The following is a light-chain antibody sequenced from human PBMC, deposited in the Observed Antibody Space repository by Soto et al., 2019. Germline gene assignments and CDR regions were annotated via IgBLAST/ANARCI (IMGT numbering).Light chain of an antibody. CDR1: SSDVGGYNY. CDR2: EVS. V-gene: IGLV2-14*01. CDR3: SSYTSSSTPLYV. J-gene: IGLJ1*01. Sequence: PSSVSGSPGQSITISCTGTSSDVGGYNYVSWYQQHPGKAPQLMIYEVSNRPSGVSNRFSGSKSGNTASLTISGLQAEDEADYYCSSYTSSSTPLYVFGTGTKGTVL.